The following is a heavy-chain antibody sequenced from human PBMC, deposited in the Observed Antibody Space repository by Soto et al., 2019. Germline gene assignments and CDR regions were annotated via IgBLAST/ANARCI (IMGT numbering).Heavy chain of an antibody. J-gene: IGHJ5*02. CDR3: ARTDYDSSGHYYVEVYWFDP. Sequence: ASVKVSCKASGYTFTSYGISWVRQAPGQGLEWMGWISAYNGNTNYAQKLQGRVTMTTDTSTSTAYMELRSLRSDDTAVYYCARTDYDSSGHYYVEVYWFDPWGQGTLVTVSS. CDR1: GYTFTSYG. CDR2: ISAYNGNT. V-gene: IGHV1-18*01. D-gene: IGHD3-22*01.